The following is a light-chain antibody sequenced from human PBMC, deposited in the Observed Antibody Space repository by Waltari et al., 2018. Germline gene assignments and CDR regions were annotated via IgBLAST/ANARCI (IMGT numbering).Light chain of an antibody. V-gene: IGKV1-5*03. CDR2: RAS. J-gene: IGKJ4*01. CDR1: QSISNW. Sequence: DIQLTQSPSTLSASVGDSVNITCRASQSISNWLAWYQQKPGKAPKLLIYRASGLETGVPSRFSGSGSGTEFTLTISSLQPDDFATYYCQQYDSYSLTFGGGTKVEI. CDR3: QQYDSYSLT.